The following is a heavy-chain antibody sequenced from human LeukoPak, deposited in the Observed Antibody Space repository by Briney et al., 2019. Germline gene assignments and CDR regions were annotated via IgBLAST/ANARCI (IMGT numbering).Heavy chain of an antibody. J-gene: IGHJ4*02. D-gene: IGHD3-9*01. CDR1: GGSISSYY. V-gene: IGHV4-59*01. CDR3: ARFDILTGQYYLDY. Sequence: YPSETLSLTCTVSGGSISSYYWSWIRQPPGKGLEWIGYIYYSGSTNYNPSLKSRVTISVDTSKNQFSLKLSSVTAADTAVYYCARFDILTGQYYLDYWGQGTLVTVSS. CDR2: IYYSGST.